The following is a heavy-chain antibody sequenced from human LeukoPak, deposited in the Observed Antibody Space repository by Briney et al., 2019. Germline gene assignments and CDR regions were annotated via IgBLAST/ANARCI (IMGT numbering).Heavy chain of an antibody. V-gene: IGHV3-21*01. CDR3: ARTHSNYYGSGSQLYYFDY. Sequence: GGSLRLSCAASGFTFSSYSVNWVRQAPGKGLEWVSSISSSSSYIYYADSVKGRFTISRDNAKNSLYLQMNSLRAEDTAVYYCARTHSNYYGSGSQLYYFDYWGRGTLVTVSS. CDR2: ISSSSSYI. D-gene: IGHD3-10*01. CDR1: GFTFSSYS. J-gene: IGHJ4*02.